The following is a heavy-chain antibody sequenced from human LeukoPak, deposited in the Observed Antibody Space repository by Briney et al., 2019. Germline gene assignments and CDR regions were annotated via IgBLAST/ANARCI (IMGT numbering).Heavy chain of an antibody. J-gene: IGHJ5*01. V-gene: IGHV4-4*07. D-gene: IGHD3-10*01. CDR1: GGSISSYH. CDR2: INSNGDT. CDR3: ARDRGLDGSDQLDS. Sequence: SETLSLTCTVSGGSISSYHWIWIRQPAGKGLEWIGRINSNGDTVYNPSLKSRATMSLDMTNNQFSLKLSSVTAADTAVYFCARDRGLDGSDQLDSWGPGTLVTVSS.